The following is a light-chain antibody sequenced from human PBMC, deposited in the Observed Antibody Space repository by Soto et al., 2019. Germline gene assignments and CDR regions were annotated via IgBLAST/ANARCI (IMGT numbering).Light chain of an antibody. CDR1: SSDVGGYNY. CDR2: DVT. Sequence: QSVLTQPASVSGSPGQSITISCTGTSSDVGGYNYVSWYQQHPGKAPKLIIYDVTNRPSGVSDRFSGSKSGNTASLTISGLXXEXXXDYYCSSYTSSSTPFVFGTGTKLTV. CDR3: SSYTSSSTPFV. J-gene: IGLJ1*01. V-gene: IGLV2-14*03.